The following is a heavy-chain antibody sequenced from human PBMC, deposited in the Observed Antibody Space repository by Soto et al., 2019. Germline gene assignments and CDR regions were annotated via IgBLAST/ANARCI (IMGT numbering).Heavy chain of an antibody. D-gene: IGHD3-10*01. CDR1: GGAISSGGYY. CDR2: SYYYGRN. CDR3: ARVLGFGGMDV. Sequence: QVQLQESGPGLVKPSQTLSLTCTVSGGAISSGGYYWSWIRQHPGKGLEWIGYSYYYGRNCYNPSPRSRVTKSVDTSKNHVSLRLSSVTAADTAVYYYARVLGFGGMDVWGQGTTVTVSS. J-gene: IGHJ6*02. V-gene: IGHV4-31*03.